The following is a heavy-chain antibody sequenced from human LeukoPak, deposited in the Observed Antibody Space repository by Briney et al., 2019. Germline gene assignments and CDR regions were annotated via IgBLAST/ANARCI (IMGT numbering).Heavy chain of an antibody. Sequence: GGSLRLSCAASGFTFSTYAMSWVRQAPGKGLVWVSRINSDGSSTSYADSVKGRFTISRDNAKNTLYLQMNSLRAEDTAVYYCARGYGDYNPHDAFDIWGQGTMVTVSS. V-gene: IGHV3-74*01. J-gene: IGHJ3*02. CDR2: INSDGSST. CDR1: GFTFSTYA. D-gene: IGHD4-17*01. CDR3: ARGYGDYNPHDAFDI.